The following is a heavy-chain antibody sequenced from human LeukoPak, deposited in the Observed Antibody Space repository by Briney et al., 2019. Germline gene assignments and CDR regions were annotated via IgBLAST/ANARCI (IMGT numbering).Heavy chain of an antibody. Sequence: GASMKVSCKASGYTFTGYYMHWVRQAPGQGLEWMGWINPNSGGTNYAQKFQGRVTMTRDTSISTAYMELSRLRSDDTAVYYCASTRTKILLWFGELDDWGQGTLVTVSS. CDR3: ASTRTKILLWFGELDD. CDR2: INPNSGGT. J-gene: IGHJ4*02. D-gene: IGHD3-10*01. V-gene: IGHV1-2*02. CDR1: GYTFTGYY.